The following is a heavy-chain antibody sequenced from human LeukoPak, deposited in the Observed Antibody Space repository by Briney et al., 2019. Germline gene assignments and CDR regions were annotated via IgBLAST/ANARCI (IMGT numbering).Heavy chain of an antibody. J-gene: IGHJ5*02. CDR2: VYASGTS. CDR3: ARDRSRKFVGWFDP. D-gene: IGHD2-15*01. Sequence: SETLSLTCSVSGDSITTYSWSWIRQPAGKGLEWIGRVYASGTSNYNPSLESRVTISVDKFQNQFSLNLRSVTAADTAVYYCARDRSRKFVGWFDPWGQGVLVTVSS. V-gene: IGHV4-4*07. CDR1: GDSITTYS.